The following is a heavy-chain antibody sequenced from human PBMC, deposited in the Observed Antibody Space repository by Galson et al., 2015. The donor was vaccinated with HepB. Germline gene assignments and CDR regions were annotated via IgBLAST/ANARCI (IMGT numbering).Heavy chain of an antibody. V-gene: IGHV3-9*01. J-gene: IGHJ4*02. CDR1: GFTFDDYA. D-gene: IGHD1-26*01. Sequence: SLRLSCAASGFTFDDYAMHWVRPAPGQGLEWVSGIRWNSGRVGYADSVKGRFPISRDTAENSLYLPISSLEADDTALYYCVKDIRTGGSGSSLTGDLDYWGQGALVTVSS. CDR3: VKDIRTGGSGSSLTGDLDY. CDR2: IRWNSGRV.